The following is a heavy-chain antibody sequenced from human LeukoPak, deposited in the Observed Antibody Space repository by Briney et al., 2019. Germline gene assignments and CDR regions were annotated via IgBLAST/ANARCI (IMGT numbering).Heavy chain of an antibody. Sequence: AGGSLRLSCAASGFTFNDYAMHWVRQAPGKGLEWVSGINWNSNSIGYADSVKGRFTISRDNAKNSLYLQMNSLRVEDTAFYYCAKGLGKSSGWATLDYWGQGTLVTVSP. CDR1: GFTFNDYA. D-gene: IGHD6-19*01. V-gene: IGHV3-9*01. J-gene: IGHJ4*02. CDR3: AKGLGKSSGWATLDY. CDR2: INWNSNSI.